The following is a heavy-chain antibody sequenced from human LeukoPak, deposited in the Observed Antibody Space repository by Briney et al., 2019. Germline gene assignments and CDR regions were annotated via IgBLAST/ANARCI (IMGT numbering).Heavy chain of an antibody. J-gene: IGHJ4*02. CDR3: ARGARFSTAAMNFDY. CDR2: IIPIFGTA. CDR1: GGTFSSYA. D-gene: IGHD2-2*01. V-gene: IGHV1-69*13. Sequence: GASVKVSCKASGGTFSSYAISWVRQAPGQGLEWMGGIIPIFGTANYAQKFQGRVTITADESTSTAYMELSSLRSEDTAVYYCARGARFSTAAMNFDYWGQGTLVTVSS.